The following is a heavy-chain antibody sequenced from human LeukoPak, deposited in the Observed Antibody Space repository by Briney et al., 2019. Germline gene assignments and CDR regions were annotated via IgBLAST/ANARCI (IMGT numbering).Heavy chain of an antibody. Sequence: ASVKVSCKASGYTFTSYYMHWVRQAPGQGLEWMGIINPSGGSTSYAQKFQGRVTMTRDMSTSTVYMELSSLRSEDTAVYYCARGGPYCTNGVCFGNYYYYMDVWGKGTTVTVSS. CDR2: INPSGGST. CDR1: GYTFTSYY. V-gene: IGHV1-46*01. D-gene: IGHD2-8*01. CDR3: ARGGPYCTNGVCFGNYYYYMDV. J-gene: IGHJ6*03.